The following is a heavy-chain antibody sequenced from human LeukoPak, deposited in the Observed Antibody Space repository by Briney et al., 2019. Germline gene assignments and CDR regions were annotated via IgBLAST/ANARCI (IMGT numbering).Heavy chain of an antibody. V-gene: IGHV1-18*01. D-gene: IGHD3-22*01. Sequence: ASVKVSCKASGYTFTNYGISWVRQAPGQGLEWMGGISAYNGNTTYAQKLQGRVTMTKDTSTSKAYMELRSLRSDDTAVYYCAREGHYRLHYYGSSGDYWGQGPLVTVSS. CDR2: ISAYNGNT. CDR3: AREGHYRLHYYGSSGDY. CDR1: GYTFTNYG. J-gene: IGHJ4*02.